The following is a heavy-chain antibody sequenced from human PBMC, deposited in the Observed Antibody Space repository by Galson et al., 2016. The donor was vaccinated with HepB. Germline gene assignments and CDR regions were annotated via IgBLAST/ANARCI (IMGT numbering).Heavy chain of an antibody. CDR1: GDSISTNNFW. V-gene: IGHV4-4*02. CDR3: ARGTTDYSSRILVYYFDY. Sequence: SETLSLTCAVSGDSISTNNFWWTWVRQPPGKGLEWIGEIYHRGSPTYNPSLKSQVTISLDNSKNQFSLKLYSVTAADTAVYHCARGTTDYSSRILVYYFDYWGQGTLVTVSS. J-gene: IGHJ4*02. D-gene: IGHD2-21*01. CDR2: IYHRGSP.